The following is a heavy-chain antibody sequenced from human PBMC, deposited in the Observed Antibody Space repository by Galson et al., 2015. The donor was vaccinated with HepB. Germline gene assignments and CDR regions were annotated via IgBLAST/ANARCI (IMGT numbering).Heavy chain of an antibody. J-gene: IGHJ4*02. V-gene: IGHV3-33*01. Sequence: SLRLSCAASGFTFSSYGMHWVRQAPGKGLEWVALIWTDGSNQYYADSVTGRFTISRDNSKNTVFLQMDSLRAEDTAVYYCAREGHVAVAVLDYWGQGTLVTVSS. CDR3: AREGHVAVAVLDY. CDR1: GFTFSSYG. D-gene: IGHD6-19*01. CDR2: IWTDGSNQ.